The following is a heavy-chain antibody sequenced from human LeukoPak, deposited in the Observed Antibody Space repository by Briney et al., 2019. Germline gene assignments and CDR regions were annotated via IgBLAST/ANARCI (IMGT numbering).Heavy chain of an antibody. Sequence: GGSLRLSCAASKFTFSTFSMSWVRQAPGKGLEWVSSISGSGDTIYYADSVKGRFTISRDNAKNSLYLQMNSLRDEDTAVYYCARDVTPYYYMDVWGKGTTVTISS. CDR2: ISGSGDTI. CDR3: ARDVTPYYYMDV. V-gene: IGHV3-11*01. J-gene: IGHJ6*03. CDR1: KFTFSTFS. D-gene: IGHD3-16*02.